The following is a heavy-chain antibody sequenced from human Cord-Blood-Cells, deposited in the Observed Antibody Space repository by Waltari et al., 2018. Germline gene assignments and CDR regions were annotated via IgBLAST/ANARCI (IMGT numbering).Heavy chain of an antibody. V-gene: IGHV1-69*01. D-gene: IGHD4-17*01. CDR1: GGTFSSYA. Sequence: QVQLVQSGAEVKKPGSSVKSSCKASGGTFSSYAISCVRQAPGHGLEWMGGTIPISGTANYAQKFQGIVTITADESTSTADMELSSLRAEDTAVYYCARGGSTVTPRYYFYYGMDVWGQGTTVTVSS. J-gene: IGHJ6*02. CDR2: TIPISGTA. CDR3: ARGGSTVTPRYYFYYGMDV.